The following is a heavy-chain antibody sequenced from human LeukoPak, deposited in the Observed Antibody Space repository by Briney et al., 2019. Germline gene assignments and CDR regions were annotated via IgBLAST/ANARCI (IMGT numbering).Heavy chain of an antibody. J-gene: IGHJ4*02. V-gene: IGHV3-64*01. CDR2: ISSNGGST. D-gene: IGHD3-22*01. Sequence: GGSLRLSCAASGFTFSSYAMHWVRQAPWKGLEYVSGISSNGGSTYYANSVKGRFTISRDNSKNELYLQMGSLRAEDMAVYYCARGPAYYYDSSGYPVRYWGQGTLVTVSS. CDR3: ARGPAYYYDSSGYPVRY. CDR1: GFTFSSYA.